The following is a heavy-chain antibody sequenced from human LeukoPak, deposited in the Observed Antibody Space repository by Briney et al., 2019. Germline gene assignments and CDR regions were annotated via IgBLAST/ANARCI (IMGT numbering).Heavy chain of an antibody. CDR1: GFTFSSYE. D-gene: IGHD3-16*02. V-gene: IGHV3-48*03. CDR3: AREWGGELSLRGAFDI. CDR2: ISTSSSTI. Sequence: PEGSLRLSCAASGFTFSSYEMNWVRQAPGKGLEWVSYISTSSSTIYFADSVKGRFTISRDSAKNALYLQMNSLRAEDTAVYYCAREWGGELSLRGAFDIWGQGTMVTVSS. J-gene: IGHJ3*02.